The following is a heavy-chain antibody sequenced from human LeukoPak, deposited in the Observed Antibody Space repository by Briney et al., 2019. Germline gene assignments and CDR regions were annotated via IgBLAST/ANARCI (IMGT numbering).Heavy chain of an antibody. D-gene: IGHD6-13*01. CDR1: GGSISSYY. CDR3: ARRGGVAAAGTNWYFDL. Sequence: SETLSLTCTVSGGSISSYYWSWIRQPPGKGLEWIGYIYYSGSTNCNPPLKSRVTISVDTSKNQFSLKLSSVTAADTAVYYCARRGGVAAAGTNWYFDLWGRGTLVTVSS. CDR2: IYYSGST. J-gene: IGHJ2*01. V-gene: IGHV4-59*08.